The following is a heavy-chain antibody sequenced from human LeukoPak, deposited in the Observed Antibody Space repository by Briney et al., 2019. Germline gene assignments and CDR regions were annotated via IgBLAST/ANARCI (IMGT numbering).Heavy chain of an antibody. V-gene: IGHV1-2*04. J-gene: IGHJ6*02. CDR1: GYTFTGYY. Sequence: GASVKVSCKASGYTFTGYYMHWVRQAPGQGLEWMGWINPNSGGTNYAQKFQGWVTMTRDTSISTAYMELSRLRSDDTAVYYCARGPRYCSGGSCSSRTAYYGMDVWGQGTTVTVSS. D-gene: IGHD2-15*01. CDR3: ARGPRYCSGGSCSSRTAYYGMDV. CDR2: INPNSGGT.